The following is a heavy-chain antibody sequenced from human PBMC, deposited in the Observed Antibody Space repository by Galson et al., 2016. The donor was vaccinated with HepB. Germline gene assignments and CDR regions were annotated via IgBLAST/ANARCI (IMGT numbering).Heavy chain of an antibody. D-gene: IGHD2-8*01. Sequence: SLRLSCAASGFTFTSYSMTWVRQAPGKGLEWVSSISSSNNYIYYADSVMGRFTISRDNAKNSLYLQMNSLRAEDTAVYYCAREGCINGVCHLDGFDVWGQGTMVTVSS. CDR2: ISSSNNYI. CDR1: GFTFTSYS. J-gene: IGHJ3*01. CDR3: AREGCINGVCHLDGFDV. V-gene: IGHV3-21*01.